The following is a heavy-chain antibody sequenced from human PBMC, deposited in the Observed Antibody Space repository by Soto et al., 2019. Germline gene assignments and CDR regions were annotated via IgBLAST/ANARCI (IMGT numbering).Heavy chain of an antibody. CDR3: ARGIPGHYGFDV. CDR2: ITGDGINT. CDR1: GFTFSNYW. Sequence: EVQLVESGGGLVQPGGSLRLSCAASGFTFSNYWIHWVRQAPGKGLVWVSRITGDGINTNYADSVKGRFTISRDNAGNTVYLQMNSLRTDDTAVYYCARGIPGHYGFDVWGQGTMVTVSS. J-gene: IGHJ3*01. D-gene: IGHD1-20*01. V-gene: IGHV3-74*01.